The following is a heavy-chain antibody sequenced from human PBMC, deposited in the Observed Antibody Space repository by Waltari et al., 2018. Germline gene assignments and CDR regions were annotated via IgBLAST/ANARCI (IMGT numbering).Heavy chain of an antibody. Sequence: NCWSWVRQSPQKGLEWIGQVHHSGKINYNPSFASRVTISGDTSNNQFSLMVTSATAADTAVYYCARDRGRGLYLDTWGPGILVTVSP. CDR2: VHHSGKI. CDR1: NC. V-gene: IGHV4-4*02. J-gene: IGHJ5*02. D-gene: IGHD2-15*01. CDR3: ARDRGRGLYLDT.